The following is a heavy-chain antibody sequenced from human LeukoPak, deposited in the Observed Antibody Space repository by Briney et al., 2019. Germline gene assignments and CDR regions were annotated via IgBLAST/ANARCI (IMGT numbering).Heavy chain of an antibody. CDR3: ASRGAYYDILTGKTHDY. Sequence: ASVKVSCKASGYTFTGYYMHWARQAPGQGLEWMGWINPNSGGTNYAQKFQGRVTMTRDTSISTAYMELSRLRSDDTAVYYCASRGAYYDILTGKTHDYWGQGTLVTVSS. CDR1: GYTFTGYY. CDR2: INPNSGGT. V-gene: IGHV1-2*02. D-gene: IGHD3-9*01. J-gene: IGHJ4*02.